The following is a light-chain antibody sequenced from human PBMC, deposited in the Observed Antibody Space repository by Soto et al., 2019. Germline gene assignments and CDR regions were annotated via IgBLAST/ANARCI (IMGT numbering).Light chain of an antibody. V-gene: IGLV1-40*01. CDR1: SSNIGAGYD. Sequence: QSVLTQPPSVSGAPGQRVTISCTGSSSNIGAGYDVHWYQQLPGTAPKLLIYGNTNRPSGVPDRFSGSKSGTSASLAISGLRSDDEADYFCATWDDSLNGFYVFGTGTKVTV. CDR2: GNT. J-gene: IGLJ1*01. CDR3: ATWDDSLNGFYV.